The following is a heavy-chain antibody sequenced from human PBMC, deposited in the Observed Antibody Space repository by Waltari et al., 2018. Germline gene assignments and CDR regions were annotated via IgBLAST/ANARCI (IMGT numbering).Heavy chain of an antibody. CDR3: ARESQIVSWSGYADY. Sequence: EVQLVESGGGLVKPGWSLRLSCAASGFTFSSYSMNWVRQAPGKGLEWVSSISSSSSYIYYADSVKGRFTISRDNAKNSLYLQMNSLRAEDTAVYYCARESQIVSWSGYADYWGQGTLVTVSS. V-gene: IGHV3-21*01. J-gene: IGHJ4*02. CDR2: ISSSSSYI. CDR1: GFTFSSYS. D-gene: IGHD3-3*01.